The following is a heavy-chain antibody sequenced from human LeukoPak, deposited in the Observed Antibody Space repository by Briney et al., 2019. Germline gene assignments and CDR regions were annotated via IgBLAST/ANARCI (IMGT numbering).Heavy chain of an antibody. CDR3: ARDPPASGYAFDI. CDR1: GFTFSTYG. Sequence: GGALRLSCVASGFTFSTYGMHWVRQAPGKGLEWVALIWDDGSYEYYADCVKGRFAISRDNSKNTLYLQMNSLRAEDTAVYYCARDPPASGYAFDIWGQGTMVTVSS. J-gene: IGHJ3*02. CDR2: IWDDGSYE. V-gene: IGHV3-33*01. D-gene: IGHD6-13*01.